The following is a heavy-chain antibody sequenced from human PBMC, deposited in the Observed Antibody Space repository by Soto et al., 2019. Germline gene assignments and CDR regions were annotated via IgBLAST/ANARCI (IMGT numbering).Heavy chain of an antibody. V-gene: IGHV3-48*03. CDR3: AREGRVGGIDY. Sequence: SLRLSCAASGLTFSIHEMNWVRQAPGKGLEWVSYISSIGVATYYADSVKGRFTISRDNAKNSLYLQMNSLRAEDTAVYYCAREGRVGGIDYWGQGTPVTVSS. J-gene: IGHJ4*02. CDR1: GLTFSIHE. CDR2: ISSIGVAT. D-gene: IGHD6-19*01.